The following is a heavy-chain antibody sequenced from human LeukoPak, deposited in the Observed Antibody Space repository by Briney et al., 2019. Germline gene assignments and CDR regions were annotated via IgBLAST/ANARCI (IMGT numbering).Heavy chain of an antibody. J-gene: IGHJ3*02. CDR1: GFTFDDYG. CDR3: ARRVEWELRDAFDI. V-gene: IGHV3-20*04. D-gene: IGHD1-26*01. CDR2: INWNGRST. Sequence: PGGSLRLSCAASGFTFDDYGMSWVRQAPGKGLEWVSGINWNGRSTGYADSVKGRFTISRDNAKNSLYLQMNSLRAEDTALYYCARRVEWELRDAFDIWGQGTMVTVSS.